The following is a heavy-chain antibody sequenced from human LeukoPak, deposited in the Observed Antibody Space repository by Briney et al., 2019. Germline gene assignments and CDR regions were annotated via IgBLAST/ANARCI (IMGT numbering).Heavy chain of an antibody. D-gene: IGHD5-12*01. CDR1: GFTFSSYW. J-gene: IGHJ6*02. Sequence: PGGSLRLSCAASGFTFSSYWMSWVRQAPGKGLEWLANIWYDADNRKFADSYADSVKGRFIISRDNSKNSLYLQIDSLRPDDTGVYYCARELVAFLRQQDYSYGMDVWGQGTTVTVSS. CDR2: IWYDADNRKFAD. CDR3: ARELVAFLRQQDYSYGMDV. V-gene: IGHV3-33*08.